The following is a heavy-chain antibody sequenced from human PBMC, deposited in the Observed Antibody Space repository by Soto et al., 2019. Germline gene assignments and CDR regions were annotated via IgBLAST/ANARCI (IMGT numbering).Heavy chain of an antibody. CDR3: ARAGITIFGVVANYYYYGMDV. CDR1: GGTFSSYA. V-gene: IGHV1-69*06. D-gene: IGHD3-3*01. CDR2: IIPIFGTA. J-gene: IGHJ6*02. Sequence: WASVKVSCKASGGTFSSYAISWVRQAPGQGLEWMGGIIPIFGTANYAQKFQGRVTITADKSTSTAYMELSSLRSEDTAVYYCARAGITIFGVVANYYYYGMDVWGQGTTVT.